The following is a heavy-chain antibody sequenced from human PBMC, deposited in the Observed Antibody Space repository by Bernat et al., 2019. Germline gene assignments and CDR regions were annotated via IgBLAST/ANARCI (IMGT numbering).Heavy chain of an antibody. Sequence: QLQLQESDPGLVKPSETLSLTCTVSGGSISSSSYYWGWIRQPPGKGLEWIGSIYYSGSTYYNPSLKSRVTISVDTSKNQFSLKLSSVTAADTAVYYCARPYYYDSSGYLGYYYGMDVWGQGTTVTVSS. D-gene: IGHD3-22*01. CDR1: GGSISSSSYY. J-gene: IGHJ6*02. CDR2: IYYSGST. V-gene: IGHV4-39*01. CDR3: ARPYYYDSSGYLGYYYGMDV.